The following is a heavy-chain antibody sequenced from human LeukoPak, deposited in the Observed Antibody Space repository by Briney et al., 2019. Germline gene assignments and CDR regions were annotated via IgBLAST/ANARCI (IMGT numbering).Heavy chain of an antibody. CDR1: AFIFRSYG. V-gene: IGHV3-30*03. J-gene: IGHJ4*02. Sequence: GRSLRLSCAASAFIFRSYGMNWVRQAPGKGLEWVALISYDGTNDYYVDSVRGRFTVSRDNSKNTLSLQVNSLRGEDTALYYCATDGYCSGGNCYAGHFHYWGQGTLVTVSS. D-gene: IGHD2-15*01. CDR3: ATDGYCSGGNCYAGHFHY. CDR2: ISYDGTND.